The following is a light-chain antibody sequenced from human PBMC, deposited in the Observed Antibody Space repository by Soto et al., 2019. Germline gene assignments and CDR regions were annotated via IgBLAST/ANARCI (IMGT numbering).Light chain of an antibody. CDR2: AAS. Sequence: DVQMTQSPSSLSASVGDRVTITCRASQGINSYLAWYQQKPGNAPKSLIYAASSLKTGVPSRFSGSESGTDFTLTISNLQPEDSATYYCQQYNIYPLTFGGGTKVEIK. CDR1: QGINSY. J-gene: IGKJ4*01. V-gene: IGKV1D-16*01. CDR3: QQYNIYPLT.